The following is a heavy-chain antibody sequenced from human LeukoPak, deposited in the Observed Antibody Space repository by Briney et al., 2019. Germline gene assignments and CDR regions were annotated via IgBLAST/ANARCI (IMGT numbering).Heavy chain of an antibody. D-gene: IGHD3-22*01. CDR1: GYIVTSFA. V-gene: IGHV7-4-1*02. J-gene: IGHJ4*02. Sequence: PSVKVSCMASGYIVTSFAMNWVRQAPEQGPEWMGWINTNTGKPTYAQCFTGRIVFSLDTSVSTAYLQISSLKAEESAVYYCAKNGLGAVVKTDWGQGTLVTVSS. CDR3: AKNGLGAVVKTD. CDR2: INTNTGKP.